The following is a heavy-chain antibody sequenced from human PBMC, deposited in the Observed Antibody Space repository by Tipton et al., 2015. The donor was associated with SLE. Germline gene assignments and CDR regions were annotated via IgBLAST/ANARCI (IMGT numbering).Heavy chain of an antibody. D-gene: IGHD2-15*01. V-gene: IGHV3-23*01. CDR3: ARSPTVAATYYFDY. CDR1: GFTFSNYG. Sequence: SLRLSCAASGFTFSNYGMSWVRQAPGKGLEWVSSFSGSAGSRLYADSVKGRFTISRDNSKNTLFLQMNSLRVEDTAIYYCARSPTVAATYYFDYWGQGTLVTFSS. J-gene: IGHJ4*02. CDR2: FSGSAGSR.